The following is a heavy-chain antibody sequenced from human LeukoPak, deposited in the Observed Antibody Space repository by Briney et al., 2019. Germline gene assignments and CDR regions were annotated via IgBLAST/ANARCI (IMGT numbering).Heavy chain of an antibody. CDR2: IYYTGST. CDR1: GASMSDYY. Sequence: SETLSLTCTVSGASMSDYYWSWIRQPPGKGLEWIGYIYYTGSTNYNPSLKSRVTMSVDTSKNQFSLKLSSVTAADTAVYYCARDTGECSSTSCYTFFDYWGQGTLVTVSS. D-gene: IGHD2-2*02. J-gene: IGHJ4*02. V-gene: IGHV4-59*12. CDR3: ARDTGECSSTSCYTFFDY.